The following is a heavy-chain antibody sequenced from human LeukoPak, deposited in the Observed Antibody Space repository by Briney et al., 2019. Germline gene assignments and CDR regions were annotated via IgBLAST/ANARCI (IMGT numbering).Heavy chain of an antibody. V-gene: IGHV3-23*01. J-gene: IGHJ3*02. CDR2: ISGSGGST. CDR1: GFTFSSYA. Sequence: GGSLRLSCAASGFTFSSYAMSWVRQAPGKGLEWVSAISGSGGSTYYADSVKGRFTISRDNAKNSLYLQMNSLRAEDTAVYYCASWSGYSDSSSWWDAFDIWGQGTMVTVSS. D-gene: IGHD6-13*01. CDR3: ASWSGYSDSSSWWDAFDI.